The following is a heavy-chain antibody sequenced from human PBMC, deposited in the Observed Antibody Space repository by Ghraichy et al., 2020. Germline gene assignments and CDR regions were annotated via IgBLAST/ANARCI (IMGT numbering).Heavy chain of an antibody. J-gene: IGHJ4*02. CDR1: GFTFSDYY. CDR2: ISSSGSTI. Sequence: LSLTCAASGFTFSDYYMSWIRQAPGKGLEWVSYISSSGSTIYYADSVKGRFTISRDNAKNSLYLQINSLRAEDTAVYYCAREDSSGYYQPAFDYWGQGTLVTVSS. V-gene: IGHV3-11*01. D-gene: IGHD3-22*01. CDR3: AREDSSGYYQPAFDY.